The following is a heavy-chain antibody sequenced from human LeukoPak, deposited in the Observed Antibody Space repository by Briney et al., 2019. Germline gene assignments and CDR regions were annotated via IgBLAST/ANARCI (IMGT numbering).Heavy chain of an antibody. Sequence: PSETLSLTCTVSGGFISSYYWSWIRQPPGKGLEWIGYIYYSGSTNYNPSLKSRVTISVDTSKNQFSLKLSSVIAADTAVYYCARAGGIFGIDYWGQGTLVTVSS. CDR1: GGFISSYY. J-gene: IGHJ4*02. CDR3: ARAGGIFGIDY. V-gene: IGHV4-59*01. CDR2: IYYSGST. D-gene: IGHD3-3*01.